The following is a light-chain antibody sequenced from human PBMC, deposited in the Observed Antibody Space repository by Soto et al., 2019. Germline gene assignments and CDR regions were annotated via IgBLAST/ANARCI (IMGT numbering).Light chain of an antibody. CDR1: QSVSSN. CDR3: QQYNNWPYT. V-gene: IGKV3-15*01. CDR2: GAS. J-gene: IGKJ2*01. Sequence: EIVMTQSPATLSVSPGERATLSCRASQSVSSNLAWYQQKPGQAPRLLIYGASTRATGIPARFSGSWSGTEFTINISSLQSEDFAVYYCQQYNNWPYTFGQGTKLEIK.